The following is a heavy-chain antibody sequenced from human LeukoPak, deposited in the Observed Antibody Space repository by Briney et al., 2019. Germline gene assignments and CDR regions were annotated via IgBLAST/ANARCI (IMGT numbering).Heavy chain of an antibody. Sequence: GSLRLSCAASGFTFSSYSMNWVRQAPGKGLEWVSSISSSSSYIYYADSVKGRFTISRDNAKNSLYLQMNSLRAEDTAVYYCARADYDFWSGYFPYYYGMDVWGQGTTVTVSS. V-gene: IGHV3-21*01. D-gene: IGHD3-3*01. CDR2: ISSSSSYI. J-gene: IGHJ6*02. CDR3: ARADYDFWSGYFPYYYGMDV. CDR1: GFTFSSYS.